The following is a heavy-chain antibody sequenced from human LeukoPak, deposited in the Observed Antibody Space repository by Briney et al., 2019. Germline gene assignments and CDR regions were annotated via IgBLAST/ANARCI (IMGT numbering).Heavy chain of an antibody. V-gene: IGHV5-51*01. J-gene: IGHJ4*02. CDR3: ARLYYYDSSGSAPYFDY. CDR1: GYSFTSYW. CDR2: IYPGDSDT. D-gene: IGHD3-22*01. Sequence: GEALKISCKGSGYSFTSYWIVWVRQMPGKGLECMGIIYPGDSDTRYSPSFQGQVTISAEKSISTAYLQWSSLKASDTAMYYCARLYYYDSSGSAPYFDYWGQGTLVTVSS.